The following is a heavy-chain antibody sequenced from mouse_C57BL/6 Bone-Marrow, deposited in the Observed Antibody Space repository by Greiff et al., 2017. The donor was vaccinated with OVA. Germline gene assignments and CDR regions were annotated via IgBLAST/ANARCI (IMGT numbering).Heavy chain of an antibody. CDR2: INSDGGST. CDR1: EYELPSHD. J-gene: IGHJ1*03. D-gene: IGHD2-4*01. Sequence: EVKLVESGGGLVQPGESLKLSCESNEYELPSHDMSWVRKTPEKRLELVAAINSDGGSTYYPDTMERRFIISRDNTKKTLYLQMSSLRSEDTALYYCARHGDYDGDWYFDVWGTGTTVTVSS. V-gene: IGHV5-2*01. CDR3: ARHGDYDGDWYFDV.